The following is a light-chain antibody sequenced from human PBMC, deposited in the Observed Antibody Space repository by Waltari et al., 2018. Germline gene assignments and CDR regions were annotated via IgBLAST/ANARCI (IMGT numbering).Light chain of an antibody. J-gene: IGKJ1*01. Sequence: EIVLTQSPGTLSLSPGARATLSCRASQSVGRSLAWYQQEPGQAPRLLIYGASNRAPGIPDRFSGSGSGTDFSLTISRLEPEDFGLYSCQHYVRLPATFGQGTKVEIK. V-gene: IGKV3-20*01. CDR3: QHYVRLPAT. CDR1: QSVGRS. CDR2: GAS.